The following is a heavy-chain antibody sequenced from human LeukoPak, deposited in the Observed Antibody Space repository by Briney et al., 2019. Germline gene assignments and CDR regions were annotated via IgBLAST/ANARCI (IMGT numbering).Heavy chain of an antibody. CDR1: GFTFSSYA. Sequence: GGSLRLSCAASGFTFSSYAMSWVRQAPGKGLEWVSAISTSGSTTYYADSVRGRFTISRDNSKNTLYLQMNSLRAEDTAVYYCAKDRGGYSSSSDYWGQGTLVTVSS. D-gene: IGHD6-6*01. V-gene: IGHV3-23*01. J-gene: IGHJ4*02. CDR3: AKDRGGYSSSSDY. CDR2: ISTSGSTT.